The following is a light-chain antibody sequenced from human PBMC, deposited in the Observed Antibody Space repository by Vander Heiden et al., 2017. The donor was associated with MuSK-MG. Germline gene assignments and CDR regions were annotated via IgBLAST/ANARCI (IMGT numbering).Light chain of an antibody. Sequence: QSVLTQPPSVSEAPGQRVTISCSGSSSNIGKNAVNWYQHLPGRAPKVLVYYDDLVPSGVSSRFSASKSGTSASLAISGLQSEGEAEYYCATWDSRLNGYVFGSGTTVTVL. CDR1: SSNIGKNA. CDR3: ATWDSRLNGYV. V-gene: IGLV1-36*01. J-gene: IGLJ1*01. CDR2: YDD.